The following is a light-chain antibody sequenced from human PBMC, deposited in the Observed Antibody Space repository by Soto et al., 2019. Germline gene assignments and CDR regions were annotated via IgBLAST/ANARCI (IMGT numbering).Light chain of an antibody. CDR3: AAWDDSLRGAV. CDR2: RNN. V-gene: IGLV1-47*01. CDR1: SSNIGGNY. Sequence: QSVLTQPPSASGTPGQRVTISCSGSSSNIGGNYVYWYQQLPGTAPKLLIYRNNQRPSGVPDRFSGSKSGASAFLAISGLRSEDEADYYCAAWDDSLRGAVFGGGTQLTVL. J-gene: IGLJ7*01.